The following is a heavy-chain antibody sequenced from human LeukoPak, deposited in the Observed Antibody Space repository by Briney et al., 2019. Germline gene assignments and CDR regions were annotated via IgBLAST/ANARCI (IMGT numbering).Heavy chain of an antibody. CDR3: ARSASDYYDQTN. D-gene: IGHD3-3*01. CDR1: GGSMRNYY. Sequence: SETLSLTCTVSGGSMRNYYWSWIRQPPGKGLEWIGEINHSGSTNYNPSLKSRVTISVDTSKNQFSLKLSSVTAADTAVYYCARSASDYYDQTNWGQGTLVTVSS. V-gene: IGHV4-34*01. CDR2: INHSGST. J-gene: IGHJ4*02.